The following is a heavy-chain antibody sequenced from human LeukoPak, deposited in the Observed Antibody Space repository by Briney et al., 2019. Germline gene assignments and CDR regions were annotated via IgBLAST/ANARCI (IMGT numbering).Heavy chain of an antibody. V-gene: IGHV4-59*02. CDR1: GGTVSDFY. CDR3: ARNGGSRFFYYYMDI. J-gene: IGHJ6*03. D-gene: IGHD3-16*01. CDR2: IYYGGST. Sequence: SETLSLTCSISGGTVSDFYWSWIRQSPGKGLEWIGYIYYGGSTTYSPSLKSRVSISRDTSRNHLSLKLTSVTAADTAVYYCARNGGSRFFYYYMDIWGEGTTVSVSS.